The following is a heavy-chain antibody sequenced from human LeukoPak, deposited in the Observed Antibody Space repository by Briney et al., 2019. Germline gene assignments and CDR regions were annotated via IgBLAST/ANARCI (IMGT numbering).Heavy chain of an antibody. J-gene: IGHJ4*02. V-gene: IGHV1-2*02. CDR3: ARETTVTTFDY. Sequence: GASVKVSCKASGGTFSSYAISWVRQAPGQGLEWMGWINPNSAVTKYAQKFQGRVTMTGDTSISTAYMELSRLRSDDTAVYYCARETTVTTFDYWGQGTLVTVSS. CDR2: INPNSAVT. CDR1: GGTFSSYA. D-gene: IGHD4-17*01.